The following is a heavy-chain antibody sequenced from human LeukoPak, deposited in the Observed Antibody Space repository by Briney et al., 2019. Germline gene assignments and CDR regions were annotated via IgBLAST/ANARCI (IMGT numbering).Heavy chain of an antibody. V-gene: IGHV3-30*02. CDR3: AKDSGAGDCFDY. D-gene: IGHD2-21*01. CDR2: IRNHGSDQ. CDR1: GFTFSNAW. Sequence: PGGSLRLSCAASGFTFSNAWMSWVRQAPGKGLEWVAFIRNHGSDQNYADSVKGRVTISRDNSKNTLYLQMNSLRPEDTAVYYCAKDSGAGDCFDYWGQGTLVTVSS. J-gene: IGHJ4*02.